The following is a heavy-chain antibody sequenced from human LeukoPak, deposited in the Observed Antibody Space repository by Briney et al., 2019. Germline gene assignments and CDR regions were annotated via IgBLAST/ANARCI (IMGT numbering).Heavy chain of an antibody. CDR3: ARGVVPGSYYMDV. CDR2: INSDGSST. V-gene: IGHV3-74*01. Sequence: GGSLRLSCAASGFTFSSYWMHWVRQAPGKGLVWVSRINSDGSSTSYADSVKGRFTISRDNAKNMLYLQMNSLRAEDTAVYYCARGVVPGSYYMDVWGKGTTVTVYS. CDR1: GFTFSSYW. J-gene: IGHJ6*03. D-gene: IGHD3-3*01.